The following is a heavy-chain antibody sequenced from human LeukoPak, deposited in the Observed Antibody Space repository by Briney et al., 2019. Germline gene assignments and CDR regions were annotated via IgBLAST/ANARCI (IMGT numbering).Heavy chain of an antibody. D-gene: IGHD6-19*01. J-gene: IGHJ4*02. CDR2: IHYSRGG. Sequence: SETLSLTCFVSGDSIGSYFWSWLRQSPGKGLEWIGYIHYSRGGNYNPSLRSRVSMSEDSSKNQFSLMMNSVSAADSAVYYCARGRGGSGWETGLDFDLWGQGTLVTVSS. CDR3: ARGRGGSGWETGLDFDL. CDR1: GDSIGSYF. V-gene: IGHV4-59*12.